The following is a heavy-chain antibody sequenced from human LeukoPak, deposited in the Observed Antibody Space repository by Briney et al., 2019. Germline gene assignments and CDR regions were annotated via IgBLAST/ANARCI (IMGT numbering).Heavy chain of an antibody. CDR1: GFTFSTYW. V-gene: IGHV3-7*02. CDR2: INQDGSAK. J-gene: IGHJ4*02. CDR3: ARQTERDAYKRF. Sequence: GGSLRLSCAASGFTFSTYWMTWVRQAPGKGLEWVANINQDGSAKNCVDSVKGRSTISRNNAKNALYLQIKSRRAEDTAMYYCARQTERDAYKRFWGQGTLVTVS. D-gene: IGHD5-24*01.